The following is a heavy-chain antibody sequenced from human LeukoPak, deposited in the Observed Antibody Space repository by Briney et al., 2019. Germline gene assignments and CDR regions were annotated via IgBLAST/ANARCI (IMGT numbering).Heavy chain of an antibody. D-gene: IGHD5-18*01. CDR1: GYTFTSYG. CDR3: AKDTAMAYYFDY. CDR2: INPNSGGT. J-gene: IGHJ4*02. Sequence: ASVKVSCKASGYTFTSYGINWVRQAPGQGLEWMGWINPNSGGTNYAQKFQGRVTMTRDTSISTAYMELSRLRSDDTAVYYCAKDTAMAYYFDYWGQGTLVTVSS. V-gene: IGHV1-2*02.